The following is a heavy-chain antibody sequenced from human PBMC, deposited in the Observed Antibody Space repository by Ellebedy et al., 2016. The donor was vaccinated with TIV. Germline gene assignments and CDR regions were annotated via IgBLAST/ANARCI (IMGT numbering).Heavy chain of an antibody. D-gene: IGHD3-10*01. CDR2: INPSGGST. CDR3: ARDRLSGLGGGGVDV. V-gene: IGHV1-46*01. J-gene: IGHJ6*02. Sequence: AASVKVSCKASGYTFTSYHMQWVRQAPGQGLEWMGIINPSGGSTDYAQKFQGRVTMTRDTSTSTVYMELSSLRSEDTAVYYCARDRLSGLGGGGVDVWGQGTTVTVSS. CDR1: GYTFTSYH.